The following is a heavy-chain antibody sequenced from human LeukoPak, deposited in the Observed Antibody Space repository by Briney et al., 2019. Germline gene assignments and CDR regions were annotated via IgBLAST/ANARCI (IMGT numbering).Heavy chain of an antibody. J-gene: IGHJ3*01. D-gene: IGHD3-22*01. CDR3: AYYDSSGYGAFDV. V-gene: IGHV1-69*13. CDR1: GGTFSSYA. Sequence: ASVKVSCKASGGTFSSYAIIWVRQAPGQGLEWMGGIIPIFGTANYAQKFQGRVTITADESTSTAYMELSSLRSEDTAVYYCAYYDSSGYGAFDVWGQGTMVTVSS. CDR2: IIPIFGTA.